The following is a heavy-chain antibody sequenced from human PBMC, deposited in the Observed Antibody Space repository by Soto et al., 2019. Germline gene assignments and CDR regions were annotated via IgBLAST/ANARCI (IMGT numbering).Heavy chain of an antibody. CDR1: GFTFSSYS. Sequence: GGSLRLSCAASGFTFSSYSMNWVRQAPGKGLEWVSSISSSSSYIKYADSVKGRFTISRDNAKNSLYLQMNSLRAEDTAVYYCARDRLWYYDTSGGLSSGMDVWGQGTTVTVSS. CDR3: ARDRLWYYDTSGGLSSGMDV. D-gene: IGHD3-22*01. V-gene: IGHV3-21*01. J-gene: IGHJ6*02. CDR2: ISSSSSYI.